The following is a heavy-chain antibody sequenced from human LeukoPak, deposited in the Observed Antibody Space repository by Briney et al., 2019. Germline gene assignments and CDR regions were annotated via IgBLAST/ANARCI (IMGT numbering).Heavy chain of an antibody. CDR2: IYYSGCT. Sequence: SETLSLTCTVSGGSISSSSYYWGWIRQPPEKGLEWIGSIYYSGCTYYNPSLRSRVTISVDTSKNQFSLKLSSVTAADTAVYYCARLDYYDSGYFDVWGRGTLVTVSS. V-gene: IGHV4-39*01. CDR3: ARLDYYDSGYFDV. J-gene: IGHJ2*01. D-gene: IGHD3-22*01. CDR1: GGSISSSSYY.